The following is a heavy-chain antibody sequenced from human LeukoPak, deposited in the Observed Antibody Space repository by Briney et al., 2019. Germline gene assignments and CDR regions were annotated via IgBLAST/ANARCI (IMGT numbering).Heavy chain of an antibody. CDR1: GGSISSYY. CDR2: IYYSGST. V-gene: IGHV4-59*12. Sequence: SETLSLTCTVSGGSISSYYWSWIRQPPGKGLEWIGYIYYSGSTNYNPSLKSRVTISVDTSKSQFSLKLSSVTAADTAVYYCARDSSSSGWGVDYWGQGTLVTVSS. CDR3: ARDSSSSGWGVDY. J-gene: IGHJ4*02. D-gene: IGHD6-19*01.